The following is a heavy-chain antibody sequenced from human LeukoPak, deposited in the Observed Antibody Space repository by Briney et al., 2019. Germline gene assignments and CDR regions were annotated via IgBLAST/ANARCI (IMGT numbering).Heavy chain of an antibody. V-gene: IGHV4-59*08. D-gene: IGHD5-24*01. CDR1: GGSISTYF. Sequence: SETLSLTCTVSGGSISTYFWSWIRQPPGKGLEWIGYIYYSGSTNYNPSLKSRVTISLDTSKNQFSLKLSSVTAADTAVYYCAGREGYNFDYWGQGTLVTVSS. CDR3: AGREGYNFDY. J-gene: IGHJ4*02. CDR2: IYYSGST.